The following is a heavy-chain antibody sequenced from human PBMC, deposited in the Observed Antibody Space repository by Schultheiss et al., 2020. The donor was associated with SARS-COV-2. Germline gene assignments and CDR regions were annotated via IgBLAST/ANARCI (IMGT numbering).Heavy chain of an antibody. CDR3: ARMVVPAASSPVDY. CDR2: ISSSTGYI. J-gene: IGHJ4*02. CDR1: GFTVSSNY. V-gene: IGHV3-21*01. Sequence: GESLKISCAASGFTVSSNYMSWVRQAPGKGLEWVSSISSSTGYIFYADLVKGRFTIYRDNAKNSLYLQMNSLRAEDTAVYYCARMVVPAASSPVDYWGQGTLVTVSS. D-gene: IGHD2-2*01.